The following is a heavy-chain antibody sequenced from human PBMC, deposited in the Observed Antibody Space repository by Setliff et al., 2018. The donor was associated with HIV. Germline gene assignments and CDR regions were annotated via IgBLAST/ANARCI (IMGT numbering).Heavy chain of an antibody. V-gene: IGHV3-33*03. Sequence: LRLSCAASGFTFSSYGMHWVRQAPGKGLEWVAVIWYDGSNKYYADSVKGRFVISREKSKSTLYLQMNSLRAEDTAVYYCAKKTAAYTSGSWLHYWGQGTQVTVSS. CDR2: IWYDGSNK. J-gene: IGHJ4*02. D-gene: IGHD3-10*01. CDR1: GFTFSSYG. CDR3: AKKTAAYTSGSWLHY.